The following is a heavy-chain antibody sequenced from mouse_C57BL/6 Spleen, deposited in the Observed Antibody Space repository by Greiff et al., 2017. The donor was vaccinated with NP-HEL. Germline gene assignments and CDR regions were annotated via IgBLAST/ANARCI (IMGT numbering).Heavy chain of an antibody. CDR2: IDPSDSYT. Sequence: VKLQQPGAELVKPGASVKLSCKASGYTFTSYWMQWVKQRPGQGLEWIGEIDPSDSYTNYNQKFKGKATLTVDTSSSTAYMQLSSLTSEDSAVYYCARWGGNYNAMDYWGQGTSVTVSS. J-gene: IGHJ4*01. V-gene: IGHV1-50*01. D-gene: IGHD2-1*01. CDR1: GYTFTSYW. CDR3: ARWGGNYNAMDY.